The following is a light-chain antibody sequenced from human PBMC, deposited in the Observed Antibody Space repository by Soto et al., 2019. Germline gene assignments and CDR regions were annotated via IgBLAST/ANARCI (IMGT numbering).Light chain of an antibody. J-gene: IGKJ5*01. CDR3: HQYGNPPIT. Sequence: EIVLTLSPGTLSLSPLEIATLSFMASQSVTSRYLAWYQQRPGQAPRLLIHGASSRATGIPDRFSGSGSGTDFTLTISRLEPEDFAVYYCHQYGNPPITIGQGTRLEIK. V-gene: IGKV3-20*01. CDR2: GAS. CDR1: QSVTSRY.